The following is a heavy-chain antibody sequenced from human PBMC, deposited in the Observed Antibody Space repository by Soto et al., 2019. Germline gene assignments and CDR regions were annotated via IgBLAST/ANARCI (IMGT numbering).Heavy chain of an antibody. J-gene: IGHJ6*02. Sequence: ASVKVSCKASGYTFTGYYIHWVRQAPGQGLEWMGWINPNSGGTNYAQKFQGWVTMTRDTSISTAYMELSRLRSDDTAVYYCARDRIVGATNYAMDVWGQGTTVTVSS. CDR3: ARDRIVGATNYAMDV. CDR1: GYTFTGYY. V-gene: IGHV1-2*04. D-gene: IGHD1-26*01. CDR2: INPNSGGT.